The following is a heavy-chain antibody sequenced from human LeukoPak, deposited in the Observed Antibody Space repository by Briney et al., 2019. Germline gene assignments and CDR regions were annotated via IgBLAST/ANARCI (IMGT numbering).Heavy chain of an antibody. CDR2: IYHSGST. V-gene: IGHV4-59*12. Sequence: PSETLSLTCTVSGGSISSYYWSWIRQPPGKGLEWIGYIYHSGSTYYNPSLKSRVTISVDRSKNQFSLKLSSVTAADTAVYYCARDDIVVVPAAPNYYYMDVWGKGTTVTVSS. D-gene: IGHD2-2*01. J-gene: IGHJ6*03. CDR3: ARDDIVVVPAAPNYYYMDV. CDR1: GGSISSYY.